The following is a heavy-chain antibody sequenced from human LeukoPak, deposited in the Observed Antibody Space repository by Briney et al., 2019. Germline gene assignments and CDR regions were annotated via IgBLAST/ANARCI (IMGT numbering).Heavy chain of an antibody. Sequence: GASVKVSCKASGYTFTSYGISWVRQAPGQGLEWMGWISAYNGNTNYAQKLQGRVTMTTATSTSTAYMELRSLRSDDTAVYYCARGDRVVVAAVFDYWGQGTLATVSS. CDR3: ARGDRVVVAAVFDY. V-gene: IGHV1-18*01. CDR1: GYTFTSYG. CDR2: ISAYNGNT. D-gene: IGHD2-15*01. J-gene: IGHJ4*02.